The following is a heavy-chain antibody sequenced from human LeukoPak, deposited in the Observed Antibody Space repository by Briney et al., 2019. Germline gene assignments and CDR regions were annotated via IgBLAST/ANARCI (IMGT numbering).Heavy chain of an antibody. D-gene: IGHD3-10*01. J-gene: IGHJ4*02. CDR2: INHSGST. CDR1: GGLISISTYY. V-gene: IGHV4-39*07. CDR3: ARGTRVLWTPPILPD. Sequence: SETLSLTCTVSGGLISISTYYWGWIRQPPGKGLEWIGEINHSGSTNYNPSLKSRVTISVDTSKNQFSLKLSSVTAADTAVYYCARGTRVLWTPPILPDWGQGTLVTVSS.